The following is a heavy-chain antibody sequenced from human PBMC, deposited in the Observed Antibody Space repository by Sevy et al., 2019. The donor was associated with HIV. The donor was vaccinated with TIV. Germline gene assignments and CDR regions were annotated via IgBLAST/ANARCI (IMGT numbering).Heavy chain of an antibody. CDR3: ARDLLVGSTYVFDI. CDR1: GFTFSNYN. J-gene: IGHJ3*02. D-gene: IGHD1-26*01. V-gene: IGHV3-21*01. Sequence: GGSLRLSCAASGFTFSNYNMNWVRQAPGEGLKWVSSISSSSADIYYTDSVKGRFTVSRDNSRKSLFLQMNGLSAEDTALYYCARDLLVGSTYVFDIWGRGTMVTASS. CDR2: ISSSSADI.